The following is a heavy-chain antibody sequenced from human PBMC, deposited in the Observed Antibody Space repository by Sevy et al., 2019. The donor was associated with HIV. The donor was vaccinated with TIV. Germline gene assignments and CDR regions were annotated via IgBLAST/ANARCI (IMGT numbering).Heavy chain of an antibody. V-gene: IGHV1-46*01. CDR2: FNPTGTTT. J-gene: IGHJ4*02. CDR3: ARGLSGNKQALGDY. CDR1: GYIFTNYY. D-gene: IGHD1-1*01. Sequence: ASVKVSCKASGYIFTNYYLHWVRQAPGQGLEWVGMFNPTGTTTTYAQKFQGRVSLTSDTSKSTVYMELSSLRSEDTAVYYCARGLSGNKQALGDYWGQGTLVTVSS.